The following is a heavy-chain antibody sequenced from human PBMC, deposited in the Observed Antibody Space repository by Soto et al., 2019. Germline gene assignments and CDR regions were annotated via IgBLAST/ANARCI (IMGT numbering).Heavy chain of an antibody. D-gene: IGHD3-16*01. CDR3: ARGRDYLGGDFDY. CDR2: ISYDGSNK. V-gene: IGHV3-30-3*01. J-gene: IGHJ4*02. Sequence: QVQLVESGGGVVQPGRSLRLSCTASGFTFSNYGMHWVRQAPGNGLKWVAVISYDGSNKYYADSVNGRFTISRDNSKNTLYLQMNSLRAEDTAVYYCARGRDYLGGDFDYWGQGTLVTVSS. CDR1: GFTFSNYG.